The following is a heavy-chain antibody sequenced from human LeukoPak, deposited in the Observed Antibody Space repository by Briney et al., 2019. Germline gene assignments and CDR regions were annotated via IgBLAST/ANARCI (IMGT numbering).Heavy chain of an antibody. Sequence: SETLSLTCTVSGGSISSSSYYWGWIRQPPGKGLEWIGSIYYSGSTYHNPSLKSRVTISVDTSKNQFSLKLSSVTAADTAVYYCASVMLGIVGATIGYFDYWGQGTLVTVSS. CDR1: GGSISSSSYY. D-gene: IGHD1-26*01. CDR2: IYYSGST. CDR3: ASVMLGIVGATIGYFDY. V-gene: IGHV4-39*01. J-gene: IGHJ4*02.